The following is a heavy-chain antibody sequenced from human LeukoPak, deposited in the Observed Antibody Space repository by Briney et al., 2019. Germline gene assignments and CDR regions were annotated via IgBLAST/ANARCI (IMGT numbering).Heavy chain of an antibody. J-gene: IGHJ4*02. CDR1: GFTFDITW. D-gene: IGHD3-9*01. V-gene: IGHV3-74*01. CDR3: ARAGRGLRYFDWLTYDY. Sequence: GGSLRLSCAASGFTFDITWLHWVRQPPGKGLVWVARITSDGSSTTYADSVKGRSTISRDNAKNTLYLQMNSLRVEDTAVYYCARAGRGLRYFDWLTYDYWGQGTLVTVSS. CDR2: ITSDGSST.